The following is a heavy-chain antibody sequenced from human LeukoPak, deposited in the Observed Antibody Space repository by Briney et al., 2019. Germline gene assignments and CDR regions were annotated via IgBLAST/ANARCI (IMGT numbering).Heavy chain of an antibody. V-gene: IGHV3-30*18. CDR3: AKDRSWAMVFDY. Sequence: PGGSLRLSCAASGFTFSSYGMHWVRQAPGKGLEWVAVISYDGSNKYYADSVKGRFTISRDNSKNTLYLQMNSLRAEDTAVYYCAKDRSWAMVFDYWGQGTLVTVSS. CDR2: ISYDGSNK. CDR1: GFTFSSYG. J-gene: IGHJ4*02. D-gene: IGHD5-18*01.